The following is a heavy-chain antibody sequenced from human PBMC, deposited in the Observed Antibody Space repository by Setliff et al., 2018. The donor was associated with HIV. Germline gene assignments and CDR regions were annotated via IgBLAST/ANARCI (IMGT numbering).Heavy chain of an antibody. Sequence: PGGSLRLSCAASGFSFSSFSMNWVRQVPGKGLEWISYITKEGDETHYADSLKGRFTVSRDNSKNTLFLQMNSLRGDDTAMYYCAKEVWIAVASTPDAFEIWGQGTMVTVSS. CDR1: GFSFSSFS. J-gene: IGHJ3*02. CDR2: ITKEGDET. CDR3: AKEVWIAVASTPDAFEI. D-gene: IGHD6-19*01. V-gene: IGHV3-21*05.